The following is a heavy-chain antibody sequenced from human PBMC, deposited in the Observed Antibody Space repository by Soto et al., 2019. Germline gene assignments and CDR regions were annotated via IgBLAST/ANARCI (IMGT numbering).Heavy chain of an antibody. Sequence: EVQLLESGGGLVQPGGSLRLSCAASEFTFSDYAMTWVRQAPGKGLKWVSTLSQSGDITYYADSVKGRFTISRDNSRNTLYLKMNSLRAGDTAIYYCTKEKWATIFGVVHTFYDCWGQGTLVTVSS. J-gene: IGHJ4*02. CDR2: LSQSGDIT. CDR1: EFTFSDYA. CDR3: TKEKWATIFGVVHTFYDC. D-gene: IGHD3-3*02. V-gene: IGHV3-23*01.